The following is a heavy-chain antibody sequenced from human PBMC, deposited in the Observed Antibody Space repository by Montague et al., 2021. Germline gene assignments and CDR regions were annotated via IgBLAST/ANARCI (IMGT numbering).Heavy chain of an antibody. V-gene: IGHV6-1*01. CDR2: N. J-gene: IGHJ4*02. CDR3: ARTSSSSDY. Sequence: NDYAVSVKSRITINPHTSKNPISLQLTSVTPEDTAVYYCARTSSSSDYWGQGTLVTVSS.